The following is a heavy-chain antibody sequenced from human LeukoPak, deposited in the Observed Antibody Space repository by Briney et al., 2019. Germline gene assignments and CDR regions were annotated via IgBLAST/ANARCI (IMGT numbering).Heavy chain of an antibody. D-gene: IGHD3-3*01. V-gene: IGHV1-18*01. CDR3: ARTTIFGVVTGPDAFDI. Sequence: TSVKVSRKASGYTFTSYGISWVRQAPGQGLEWTGWISAYNGNTNYAQKLQGRVTMTTDTSTSTAYMELRSLRSDDTAVYYCARTTIFGVVTGPDAFDIWSQGTMVTVSS. CDR1: GYTFTSYG. J-gene: IGHJ3*02. CDR2: ISAYNGNT.